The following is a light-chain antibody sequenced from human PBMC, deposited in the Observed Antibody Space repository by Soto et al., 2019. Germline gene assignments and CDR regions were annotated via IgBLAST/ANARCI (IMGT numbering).Light chain of an antibody. J-gene: IGLJ1*01. CDR2: ANN. V-gene: IGLV1-51*02. CDR3: GTWDSCLSGFYV. Sequence: QSVLTQPPSVSAAPGQKVTISCSGSSSNIGSNYVSWYQHLPGTAPKLLIYANNKRPSGIPDRFSGSKSGTSATLGITGLQTGDEADYYCGTWDSCLSGFYVFGTGTKVTVL. CDR1: SSNIGSNY.